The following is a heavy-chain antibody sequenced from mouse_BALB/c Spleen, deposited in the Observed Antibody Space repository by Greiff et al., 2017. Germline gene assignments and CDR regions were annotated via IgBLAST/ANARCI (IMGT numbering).Heavy chain of an antibody. V-gene: IGHV5-6*01. J-gene: IGHJ2*01. Sequence: EVNVVESGGDLVKPGGSLKLSCAASGFTFSSYGMSWVRQTPDKRLEWVATISSGGSYTYYPDSVKGRFTISRDNAKNTLYLQMSSLKSEDTAMYYCARHGNYGDYWGQGTTLTVSS. D-gene: IGHD1-1*02. CDR1: GFTFSSYG. CDR2: ISSGGSYT. CDR3: ARHGNYGDY.